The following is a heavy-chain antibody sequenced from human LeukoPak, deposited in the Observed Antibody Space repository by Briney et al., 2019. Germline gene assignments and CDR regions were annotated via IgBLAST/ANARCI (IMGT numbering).Heavy chain of an antibody. CDR3: AREATWGQWYFDH. CDR1: GFSFSNHG. Sequence: PGGSLRLSCVASGFSFSNHGMHWVRQAPGKGLVWVSVIARDGGAKFYADSVKGRFTLSRDNSKNMFFLQMNFLTVEDTAIYYCAREATWGQWYFDHWGQGTPVTVSS. CDR2: IARDGGAK. D-gene: IGHD6-19*01. J-gene: IGHJ4*02. V-gene: IGHV3-30*03.